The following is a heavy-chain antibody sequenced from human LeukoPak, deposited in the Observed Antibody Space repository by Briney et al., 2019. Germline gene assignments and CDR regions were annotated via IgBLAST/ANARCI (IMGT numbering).Heavy chain of an antibody. J-gene: IGHJ6*03. CDR2: MNSNSGNT. CDR1: GYTFPSYD. Sequence: ASVKVTCQACGYTFPSYDINWVRQATGQGLAWMGWMNSNSGNTVHAQKFHGRVTSTRNTSISTSYMALSSLRSDDTAVDYCARGGQWELLFHCYYYYYMDVWGKGTTVTVSS. D-gene: IGHD1-26*01. V-gene: IGHV1-8*03. CDR3: ARGGQWELLFHCYYYYYMDV.